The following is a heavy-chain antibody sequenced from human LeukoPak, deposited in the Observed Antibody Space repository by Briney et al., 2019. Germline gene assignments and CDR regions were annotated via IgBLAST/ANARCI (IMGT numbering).Heavy chain of an antibody. J-gene: IGHJ4*02. CDR2: IKRDGSEI. CDR3: VRSSVAGRFDN. D-gene: IGHD6-19*01. V-gene: IGHV3-7*01. CDR1: GFTFTSYW. Sequence: GGSLRLSCAASGFTFTSYWMSWVRRAPGKGLEWVADIKRDGSEINYVDSVKGRFTISRDNAKNSVFLQMDSLRAEDTAFCYCVRSSVAGRFDNWGQGTLVTVSS.